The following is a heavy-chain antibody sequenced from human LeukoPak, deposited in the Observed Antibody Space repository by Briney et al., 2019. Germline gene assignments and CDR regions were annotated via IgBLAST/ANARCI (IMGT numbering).Heavy chain of an antibody. CDR3: AKNSIVGATPVFDP. Sequence: PGGSLRLSCAASGFTFSDHYMDWVRQAPGKGLEWVSSISGSGGGTFYADSVKGRFSISRDNSKNTLYLQMNSLRAEDTAVYYCAKNSIVGATPVFDPWGQGTLVTVSS. CDR1: GFTFSDHY. D-gene: IGHD1-26*01. V-gene: IGHV3-23*01. CDR2: ISGSGGGT. J-gene: IGHJ5*02.